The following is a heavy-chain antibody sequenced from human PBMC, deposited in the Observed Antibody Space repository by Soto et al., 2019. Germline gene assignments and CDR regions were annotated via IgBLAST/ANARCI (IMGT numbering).Heavy chain of an antibody. Sequence: SETLSLTCNVSGGSISSSRYYWGWIRQPPGKGREWIGHSFHSGSTYYNPSLKRRVTISVDTSKNQFSRKLSSVTATDTAAYYCARRRIVVTTNFEYWGQGTLVNVSS. J-gene: IGHJ4*02. CDR1: GGSISSSRYY. D-gene: IGHD1-26*01. CDR2: SFHSGST. V-gene: IGHV4-39*01. CDR3: ARRRIVVTTNFEY.